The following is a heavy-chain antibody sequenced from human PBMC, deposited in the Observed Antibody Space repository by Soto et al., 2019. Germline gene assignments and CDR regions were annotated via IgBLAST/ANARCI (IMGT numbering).Heavy chain of an antibody. CDR2: IHPGESDT. Sequence: GESLKISCKSYGYSFTTYWIAWVRQMPGKGLEWMGSIHPGESDTRYSPSFQGQVTISADRSITTAYLQWSSLKASDTAMYYCATVIAVAGTDYYYGMDVLGQGITVTVSS. J-gene: IGHJ6*02. CDR1: GYSFTTYW. CDR3: ATVIAVAGTDYYYGMDV. D-gene: IGHD6-19*01. V-gene: IGHV5-51*01.